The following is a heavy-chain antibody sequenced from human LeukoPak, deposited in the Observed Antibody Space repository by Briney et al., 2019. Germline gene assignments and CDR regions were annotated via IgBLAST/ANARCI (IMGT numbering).Heavy chain of an antibody. J-gene: IGHJ4*02. V-gene: IGHV4-59*08. CDR2: IYYSGST. Sequence: PSETLSLTCTVSGGSISTYYWSWIRQPPGKGLEWIGHIYYSGSTNYNPSLKSRVTISVDTSKNQFSLKVTSVTAADTAVYYCARFGYSYGSVFDYWGQGTLVTVFS. D-gene: IGHD5-18*01. CDR1: GGSISTYY. CDR3: ARFGYSYGSVFDY.